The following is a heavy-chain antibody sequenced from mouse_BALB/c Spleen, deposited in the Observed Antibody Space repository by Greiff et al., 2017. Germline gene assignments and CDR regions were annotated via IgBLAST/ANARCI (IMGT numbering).Heavy chain of an antibody. CDR2: IDPENGNT. D-gene: IGHD1-1*01. CDR1: GFNIKDYY. Sequence: VQLQQSGAELVRPGALVKLSCKASGFNIKDYYMHWVKQRPEQGLEWIGWIDPENGNTIYDPKFQGKASITADTSSNTAYLQLSSLTSEDTAVYYCARRYYGSSPAYWGQGTLVTVSA. CDR3: ARRYYGSSPAY. V-gene: IGHV14-1*02. J-gene: IGHJ3*01.